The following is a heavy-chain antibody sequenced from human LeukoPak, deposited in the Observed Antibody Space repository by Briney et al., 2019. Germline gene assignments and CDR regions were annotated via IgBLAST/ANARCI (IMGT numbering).Heavy chain of an antibody. Sequence: PSQTLSLTCTVSGGSISSGSYYWSWIRQPAGKGLEWIGRIYTSGSTNYNPSLKSRVTISVDTFKNQFSLKLSSVTAADTAVYYCARARDGGNSLEYWGQGTLVTVSS. J-gene: IGHJ4*02. V-gene: IGHV4-61*02. CDR1: GGSISSGSYY. CDR3: ARARDGGNSLEY. D-gene: IGHD4-23*01. CDR2: IYTSGST.